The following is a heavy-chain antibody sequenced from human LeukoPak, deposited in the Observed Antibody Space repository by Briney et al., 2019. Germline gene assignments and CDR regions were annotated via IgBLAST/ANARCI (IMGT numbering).Heavy chain of an antibody. J-gene: IGHJ5*02. D-gene: IGHD2-2*01. CDR1: GYTLTSYG. CDR2: ISAYNGNT. V-gene: IGHV1-18*01. CDR3: AGIIYCSSTSCQYNWFDP. Sequence: ASVKVSCKASGYTLTSYGISWVRQAPGQGLEWMGWISAYNGNTNYAQKLQGRVTMTTDTSTSTAYMELRSLRSDDTAVYYCAGIIYCSSTSCQYNWFDPWGQGTLVTVSS.